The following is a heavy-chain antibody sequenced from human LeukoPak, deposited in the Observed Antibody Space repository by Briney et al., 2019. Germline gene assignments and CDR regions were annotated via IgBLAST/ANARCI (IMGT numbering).Heavy chain of an antibody. Sequence: PSETLFLTCTVYGVSFSGYYWSWIRQPPGKGLEWIGEINHNGNTNYNPTLKSRVTISVDTSKNQFSLKVSSVTAADSAVYYCARWPRERNRITVTNYYYYMDVWGRGTTVTVSS. D-gene: IGHD4-11*01. J-gene: IGHJ6*03. V-gene: IGHV4-34*01. CDR3: ARWPRERNRITVTNYYYYMDV. CDR1: GVSFSGYY. CDR2: INHNGNT.